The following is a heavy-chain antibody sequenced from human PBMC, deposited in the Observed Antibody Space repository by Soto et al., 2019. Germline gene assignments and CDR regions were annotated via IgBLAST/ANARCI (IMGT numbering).Heavy chain of an antibody. J-gene: IGHJ5*02. CDR1: WFSLSTRGMC. Sequence: SGPTLVNPPQTLTLTCTFSWFSLSTRGMCVSWIRQPPGKALEWLALIDWDDDKYYSTSLKTRLTISKDTSKNQVVLTMTNMDPVDTATYYCARTHYSSSWYQWFDPWGQGTTVNVAS. CDR2: IDWDDDK. D-gene: IGHD6-13*01. CDR3: ARTHYSSSWYQWFDP. V-gene: IGHV2-70*01.